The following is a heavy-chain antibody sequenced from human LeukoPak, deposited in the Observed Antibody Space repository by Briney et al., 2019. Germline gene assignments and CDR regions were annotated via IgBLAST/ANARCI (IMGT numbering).Heavy chain of an antibody. Sequence: GGSLRLSCAVSGITLSNYGMSWVRQAPGKGLEWVAGISGSGGSTNYADSVKGRFTISRDNPKNTLYLQMNSLRVEDTAVYFCAKRGVVIRVILVGFHKEAYYFDSWGQGARVTVSS. CDR1: GITLSNYG. V-gene: IGHV3-23*01. D-gene: IGHD3-22*01. J-gene: IGHJ4*02. CDR2: ISGSGGST. CDR3: AKRGVVIRVILVGFHKEAYYFDS.